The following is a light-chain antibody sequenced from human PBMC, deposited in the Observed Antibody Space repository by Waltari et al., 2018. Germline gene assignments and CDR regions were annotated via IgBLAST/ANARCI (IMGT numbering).Light chain of an antibody. V-gene: IGKV1-8*01. CDR1: QGISSY. Sequence: AIRMTQSQSSFSASTRDRVTLTCRASQGISSYLAWYQQKPGKAHQLLIYASSTLQSGVPSRFSGSGSGTDFTLTINCLQSEDFATYYCQQYYTYPRTFGQGTRVDLK. CDR3: QQYYTYPRT. CDR2: ASS. J-gene: IGKJ1*01.